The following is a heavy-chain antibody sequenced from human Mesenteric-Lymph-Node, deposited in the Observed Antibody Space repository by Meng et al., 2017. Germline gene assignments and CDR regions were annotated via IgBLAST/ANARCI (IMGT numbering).Heavy chain of an antibody. Sequence: GESLKISCAASGFTFSSYAMSWVRQAPGKGLEWVSAISGSGGSTYYADSVKGRFTISRDNSKNTLYLQMNSLRAEDTAVYYCAGPYYYDSSGYYYFPYYYYYYGMDVWGQGTTVTVSS. CDR3: AGPYYYDSSGYYYFPYYYYYYGMDV. V-gene: IGHV3-23*01. CDR2: ISGSGGST. D-gene: IGHD3-22*01. J-gene: IGHJ6*02. CDR1: GFTFSSYA.